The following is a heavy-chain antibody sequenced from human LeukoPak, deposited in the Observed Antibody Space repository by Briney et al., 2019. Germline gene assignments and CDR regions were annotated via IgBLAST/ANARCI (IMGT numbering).Heavy chain of an antibody. V-gene: IGHV4-34*01. D-gene: IGHD3-10*01. Sequence: SETLSLTCAIYGGSLSGYYWSWIRQPPGKGLEWIGEINHSGSTNYNPSLKSRVTISVDTSKNQFSLKLSSVTAADTAVYYCARRSPRITMVRGVMGWFDPWGQGTLVTVSS. CDR1: GGSLSGYY. J-gene: IGHJ5*02. CDR3: ARRSPRITMVRGVMGWFDP. CDR2: INHSGST.